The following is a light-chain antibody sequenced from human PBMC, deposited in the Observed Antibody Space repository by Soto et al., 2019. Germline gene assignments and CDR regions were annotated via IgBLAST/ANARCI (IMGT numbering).Light chain of an antibody. CDR3: QQYETFSGT. Sequence: DIQMTQSPSSLSAFVRDTVTVICQASQSVSGWLAWYQQTXGEAPKXXSYDASALPRGVPSRFRGSGSGTKFTLTIASLKPDDFETYYCQQYETFSGTFGPGTKVDI. CDR1: QSVSGW. J-gene: IGKJ1*01. V-gene: IGKV1-5*02. CDR2: DAS.